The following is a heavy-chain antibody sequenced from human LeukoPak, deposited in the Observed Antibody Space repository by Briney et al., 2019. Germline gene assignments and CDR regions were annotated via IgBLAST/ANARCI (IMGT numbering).Heavy chain of an antibody. V-gene: IGHV4-59*01. CDR2: IYYSGST. Sequence: PSETLSLTCTVSGGSISSYYWSWIRQPPGKRLEWIGYIYYSGSTNYNPSLKSRVTISVDTSKNQFSLKLSSVTAADTAVYYCAGSSPYCGGDCYFDYWGQGTLVTVSS. CDR3: AGSSPYCGGDCYFDY. CDR1: GGSISSYY. J-gene: IGHJ4*02. D-gene: IGHD2-21*01.